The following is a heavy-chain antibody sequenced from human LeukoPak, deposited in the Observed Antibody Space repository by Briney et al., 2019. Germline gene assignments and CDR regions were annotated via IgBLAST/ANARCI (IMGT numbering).Heavy chain of an antibody. CDR1: GFTFSSYA. CDR2: ISASGGSI. D-gene: IGHD4-17*01. Sequence: GGSLRLSCAASGFTFSSYAMSWVRQSPGEGLQWVSTISASGGSIYYTDSVEGRFTISRDNSENTLYMQMYGLRAEDTAVYYCAAHYGDYAAFDYWGQGTQVTASS. CDR3: AAHYGDYAAFDY. J-gene: IGHJ4*02. V-gene: IGHV3-23*01.